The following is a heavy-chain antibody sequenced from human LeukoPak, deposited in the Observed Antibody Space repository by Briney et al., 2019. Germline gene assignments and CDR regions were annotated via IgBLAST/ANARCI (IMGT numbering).Heavy chain of an antibody. D-gene: IGHD5-12*01. V-gene: IGHV3-23*01. CDR2: ISGSGGST. CDR3: AKVRWLRPLQE. Sequence: PGGSLRLSCAASGFTFSSYAMSWVRQAPGKGLEGVSAISGSGGSTYYADSVKGRFTISRDNSKNTLYLQMNSLRAEYTAVYYCAKVRWLRPLQEWGQGTLVTVSS. J-gene: IGHJ4*02. CDR1: GFTFSSYA.